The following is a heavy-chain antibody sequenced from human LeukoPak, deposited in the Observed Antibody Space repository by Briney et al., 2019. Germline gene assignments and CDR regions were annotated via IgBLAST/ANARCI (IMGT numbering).Heavy chain of an antibody. Sequence: SSVKVSCKASGGTFSSYAISWVRQAPGQGLEWMGGIIPIFGTANYAQKFQGRVTITTDESTSTAYMELSSLRSVDTAVYYCARALSVVVPAAKAYLYYYYMDVWGKGTTVTVSS. CDR2: IIPIFGTA. V-gene: IGHV1-69*05. CDR1: GGTFSSYA. D-gene: IGHD2-2*01. CDR3: ARALSVVVPAAKAYLYYYYMDV. J-gene: IGHJ6*03.